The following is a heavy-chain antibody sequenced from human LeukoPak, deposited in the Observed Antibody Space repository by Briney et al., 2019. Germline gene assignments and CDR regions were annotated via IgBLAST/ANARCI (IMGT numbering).Heavy chain of an antibody. D-gene: IGHD1-1*01. V-gene: IGHV3-30*18. CDR2: ISYDGSNK. CDR1: GFTFSSYG. CDR3: AKCNLDNCREGFDI. J-gene: IGHJ3*02. Sequence: PGRSLRLSCAASGFTFSSYGMHWVRQAPGKGLEWVAVISYDGSNKYYADSVKGRFTISRDKSKNALYLQMNSLGAEDTALYYCAKCNLDNCREGFDIWGQGTMVTVSS.